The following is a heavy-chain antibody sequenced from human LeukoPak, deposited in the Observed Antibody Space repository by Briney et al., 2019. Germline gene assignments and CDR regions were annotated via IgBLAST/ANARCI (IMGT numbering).Heavy chain of an antibody. Sequence: PSETLSLTCTVSGGSISSYYWSWIRQPPGKGLEWIGYIYYSGSTNYNPSLKSRVTISVDRSKNQFSLKLSSVTAADTAVYYCASSPYISNWFDPWGQGTLVTVSS. CDR2: IYYSGST. CDR3: ASSPYISNWFDP. J-gene: IGHJ5*02. CDR1: GGSISSYY. V-gene: IGHV4-59*12. D-gene: IGHD1-1*01.